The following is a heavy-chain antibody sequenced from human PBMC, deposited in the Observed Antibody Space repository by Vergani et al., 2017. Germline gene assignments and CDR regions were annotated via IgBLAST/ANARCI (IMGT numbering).Heavy chain of an antibody. CDR1: GYSFTSYW. CDR3: ARHVPSMYSSSGPFDY. Sequence: EVQLVQSGAEVKTPGESLKISCKGSGYSFTSYWIGWVRQMPGKGLEWMGIIYPGDSDTRYSPSFQGQVTISADKSISTAYLQWSSLKASDTAMYYCARHVPSMYSSSGPFDYWGQGTLVTVSS. D-gene: IGHD6-6*01. V-gene: IGHV5-51*01. CDR2: IYPGDSDT. J-gene: IGHJ4*02.